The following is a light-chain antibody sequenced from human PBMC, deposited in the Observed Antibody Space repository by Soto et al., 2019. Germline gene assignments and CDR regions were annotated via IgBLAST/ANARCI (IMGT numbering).Light chain of an antibody. CDR3: LQYGP. J-gene: IGKJ2*01. Sequence: LQMNQSLSTLSANDGDRITITCRASQSISSWLAWYQQQPGKAPKLLIYDASTLASGVPSRFSGSGSGPEFTLTISNLQPDDFATYYCLQYGPFG. CDR2: DAS. CDR1: QSISSW. V-gene: IGKV1-5*01.